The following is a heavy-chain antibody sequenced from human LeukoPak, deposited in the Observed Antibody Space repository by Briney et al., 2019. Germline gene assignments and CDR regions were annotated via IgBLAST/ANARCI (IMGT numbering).Heavy chain of an antibody. CDR1: GFTFSSYS. CDR2: ISSSSSYI. CDR3: ARIAASRNMVLLGYYYYYMDV. V-gene: IGHV3-21*01. D-gene: IGHD6-13*01. J-gene: IGHJ6*03. Sequence: GGSLRLSCAASGFTFSSYSMNWVRQAPGKGLEWVSSISSSSSYIYYADSVKGRFTISRDNAKNSLYLQMNSLRAEDTAVYYCARIAASRNMVLLGYYYYYMDVWGKGTTVTVSS.